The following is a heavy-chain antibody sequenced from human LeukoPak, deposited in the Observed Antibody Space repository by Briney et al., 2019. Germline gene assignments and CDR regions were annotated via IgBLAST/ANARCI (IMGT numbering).Heavy chain of an antibody. CDR2: ITGSGGNT. V-gene: IGHV3-23*01. CDR3: AKDFLRNMVLGFDY. CDR1: GFTFSDHY. D-gene: IGHD3-10*01. Sequence: GGSLRLSCAASGFTFSDHYMDWVRQAPGKGLEWVSTITGSGGNTYYADSVKGRFTISRDNSKNTLYLQMNSLRAEDTAVFYCAKDFLRNMVLGFDYWGQGTLVTVSA. J-gene: IGHJ4*02.